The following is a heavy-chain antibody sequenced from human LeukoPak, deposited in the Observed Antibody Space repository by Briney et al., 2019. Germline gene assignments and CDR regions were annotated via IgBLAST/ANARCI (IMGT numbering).Heavy chain of an antibody. CDR2: IYYSGST. J-gene: IGHJ4*02. D-gene: IGHD6-13*01. V-gene: IGHV4-30-4*01. CDR3: ARVGSGWSFDY. Sequence: TSSETLSLTCTVSGGSISSGDYYWSWIRQPPGKGLEWIGYIYYSGSTYYNPSLKSRVTMSVDTSKNKFSLKVNSVTAADTAVYYCARVGSGWSFDYWGQGTLVTVSS. CDR1: GGSISSGDYY.